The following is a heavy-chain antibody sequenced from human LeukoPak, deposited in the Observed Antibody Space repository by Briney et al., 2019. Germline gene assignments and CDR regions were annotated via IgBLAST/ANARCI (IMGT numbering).Heavy chain of an antibody. Sequence: ASVKVSCKVSGYTLTELSMHWVRQAPGKGLEWMGGFDPEEGETIYAQKFQGRVTMTEDTSTDTAYMELSSLRSEDTAVYYCARDRAYGDYEGVFDYWGQGTLVTVSS. CDR3: ARDRAYGDYEGVFDY. V-gene: IGHV1-24*01. J-gene: IGHJ4*02. D-gene: IGHD4-17*01. CDR2: FDPEEGET. CDR1: GYTLTELS.